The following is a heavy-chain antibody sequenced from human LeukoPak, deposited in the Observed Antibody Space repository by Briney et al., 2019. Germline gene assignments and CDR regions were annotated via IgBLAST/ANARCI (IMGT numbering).Heavy chain of an antibody. CDR2: IIPIFGTA. J-gene: IGHJ4*02. D-gene: IGHD4-17*01. Sequence: SVKVSCKASGGTFSSYAISWVRQAPGQGLEWMGGIIPIFGTANYAQKFQGRVTITADEPTSTAYMELSSLRSEDTAVYYCARGDGDYVFPDYWGQGTLVTVSS. CDR1: GGTFSSYA. V-gene: IGHV1-69*01. CDR3: ARGDGDYVFPDY.